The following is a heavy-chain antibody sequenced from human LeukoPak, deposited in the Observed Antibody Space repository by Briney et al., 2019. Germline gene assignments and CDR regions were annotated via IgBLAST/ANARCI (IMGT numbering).Heavy chain of an antibody. CDR2: ISGDADST. CDR3: AKKEGGFDH. V-gene: IGHV3-23*01. J-gene: IGHJ4*02. D-gene: IGHD1-26*01. Sequence: GGSLRFSCAAFGFTFSNYAMSWVRQAPGRGLEWVSAISGDADSTYYADSVKGRFTISRDNSKNTLYLQVNSLRADDTAVYYCAKKEGGFDHWGQGALVTVSS. CDR1: GFTFSNYA.